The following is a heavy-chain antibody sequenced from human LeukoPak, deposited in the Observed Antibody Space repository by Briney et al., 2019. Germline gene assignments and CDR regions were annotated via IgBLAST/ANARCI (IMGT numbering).Heavy chain of an antibody. V-gene: IGHV1-69*04. J-gene: IGHJ4*02. D-gene: IGHD7-27*01. CDR1: GGTFSSYA. CDR3: ARGRHGSGDFFDY. Sequence: SVKVSCKASGGTFSSYAISWVRQAPGQGLEWMGRIIPILGIANYAQKFQGRVTITADKSTSTAYMEPSSLRSEDTAVYYCARGRHGSGDFFDYWGQGTLVTVSS. CDR2: IIPILGIA.